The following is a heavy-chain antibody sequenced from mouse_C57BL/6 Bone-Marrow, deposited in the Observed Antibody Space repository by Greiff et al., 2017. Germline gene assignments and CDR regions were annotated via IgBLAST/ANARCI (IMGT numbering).Heavy chain of an antibody. Sequence: VKLVESGAELARPGASVKLSCKASGYTFTSYGISWVKQRTGQGLEWIGEIYPRSGNTYYNEKFKGKATLTADKSSSTAYMELRSLTSEDSAVXFCARGWFLFAYWGQGTLVTVSA. CDR3: ARGWFLFAY. CDR1: GYTFTSYG. D-gene: IGHD2-3*01. J-gene: IGHJ3*01. V-gene: IGHV1-81*01. CDR2: IYPRSGNT.